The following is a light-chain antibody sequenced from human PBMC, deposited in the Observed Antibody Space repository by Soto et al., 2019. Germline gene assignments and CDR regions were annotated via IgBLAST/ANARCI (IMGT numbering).Light chain of an antibody. CDR3: QQYNSYLWT. CDR1: QSISSG. J-gene: IGKJ1*01. Sequence: DIQMTQSPSTLSASVGDRVTITCRASQSISSGLAWYQQKTGKAPKLLIYDAYSLESEVPSRFSGSGSGTEFPLSISSLQPYDFATYYCQQYNSYLWTFGQGTKVEIK. CDR2: DAY. V-gene: IGKV1-5*01.